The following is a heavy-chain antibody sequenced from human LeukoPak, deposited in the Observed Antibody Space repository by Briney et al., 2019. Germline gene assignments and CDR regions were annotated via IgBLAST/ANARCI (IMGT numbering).Heavy chain of an antibody. J-gene: IGHJ4*02. CDR1: GYTFTGDY. D-gene: IGHD1-26*01. Sequence: ASVKVSCKASGYTFTGDYMHWVRQAPGQRLEWMGWINPNSGGTNYAQKFQGRVTMTRDTSISTAYMELSRLRSDDTAVYYCARDGTGATPFDYWGQGTLVTVSS. CDR2: INPNSGGT. V-gene: IGHV1-2*02. CDR3: ARDGTGATPFDY.